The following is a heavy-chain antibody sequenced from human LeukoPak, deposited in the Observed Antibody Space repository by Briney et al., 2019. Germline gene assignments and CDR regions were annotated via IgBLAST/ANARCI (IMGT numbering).Heavy chain of an antibody. Sequence: GESLRLSCAASGFTFSSYWMHWVRQAPGKGLVWVSRINSDGSSTSYADSVKGRFTISRDNAKNTLYLQMNSLRAEDTAVYYCARDRDHLDAFDIWGQGTMVTVSS. V-gene: IGHV3-74*01. J-gene: IGHJ3*02. CDR2: INSDGSST. CDR1: GFTFSSYW. CDR3: ARDRDHLDAFDI. D-gene: IGHD1-14*01.